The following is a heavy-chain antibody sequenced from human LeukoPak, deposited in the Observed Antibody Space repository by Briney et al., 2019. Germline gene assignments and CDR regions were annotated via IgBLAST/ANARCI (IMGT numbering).Heavy chain of an antibody. D-gene: IGHD4-17*01. CDR3: ARERVLTVTKYYFDY. Sequence: SVKVSCKASGYTFTSYGISWVRQAPGQGLEWMGGIIPIFGTANYAQKFQGRVTITADESTSTAYMELSSLRSEDTAVYYCARERVLTVTKYYFDYWGQGTLVTVSS. V-gene: IGHV1-69*13. J-gene: IGHJ4*02. CDR2: IIPIFGTA. CDR1: GYTFTSYG.